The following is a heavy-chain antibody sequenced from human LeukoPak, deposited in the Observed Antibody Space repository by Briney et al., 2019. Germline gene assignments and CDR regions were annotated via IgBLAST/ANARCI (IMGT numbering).Heavy chain of an antibody. CDR1: GFTFDSYA. CDR3: ARDRRAVAVYFDY. Sequence: PGGTLRLSCAASGFTFDSYAMHWVRQAPGKGLEWVAVTSYDGSTNYYADSVRGRSTISRDNSENTVYLEINNLRTEDTAVYYCARDRRAVAVYFDYWGQGTLVTVSS. D-gene: IGHD6-19*01. J-gene: IGHJ4*02. CDR2: TSYDGSTN. V-gene: IGHV3-30*04.